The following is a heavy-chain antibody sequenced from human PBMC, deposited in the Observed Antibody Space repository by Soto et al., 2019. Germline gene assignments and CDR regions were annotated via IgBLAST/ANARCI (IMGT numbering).Heavy chain of an antibody. CDR3: ATAIIGAADY. CDR2: ISGSGGST. J-gene: IGHJ4*02. V-gene: IGHV3-23*01. Sequence: EVQVLESGGGLVQPGGSLRLSCAVSGFIFSSYSMTWVRQAPGKGLEWVSVISGSGGSTNYAGSVKGRFTISRVNSKNTLYLQMNSLRVDDTAVYYCATAIIGAADYWGQGALVTVSS. D-gene: IGHD2-2*02. CDR1: GFIFSSYS.